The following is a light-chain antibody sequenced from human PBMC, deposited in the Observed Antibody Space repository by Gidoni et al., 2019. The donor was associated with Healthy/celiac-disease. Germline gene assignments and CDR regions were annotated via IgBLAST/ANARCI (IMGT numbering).Light chain of an antibody. Sequence: AGITCGGNNIGSKSVHWYQQKPGQAPVLVIYDDSDRPSGIPERFSGSNSGNTATLTISRVEAGDEADYYCQVWDSSSDHVVFGGGTKLTVL. J-gene: IGLJ2*01. CDR1: NIGSKS. CDR2: DDS. CDR3: QVWDSSSDHVV. V-gene: IGLV3-21*02.